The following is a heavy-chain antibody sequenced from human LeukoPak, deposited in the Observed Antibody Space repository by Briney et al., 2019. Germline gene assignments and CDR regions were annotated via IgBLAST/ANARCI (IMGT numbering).Heavy chain of an antibody. Sequence: GSLRLSCAAPGFTFSSYGMHWVRQAPGKGLEWVAFIRYDGSNKYYADSVKGRFTISRDNSKNTLYLQMNSLRAEDTAVYYCAREGEYYSESGNLVDASDVWGQGTMVTVTA. J-gene: IGHJ3*01. CDR2: IRYDGSNK. CDR1: GFTFSSYG. D-gene: IGHD3-10*01. CDR3: AREGEYYSESGNLVDASDV. V-gene: IGHV3-30*02.